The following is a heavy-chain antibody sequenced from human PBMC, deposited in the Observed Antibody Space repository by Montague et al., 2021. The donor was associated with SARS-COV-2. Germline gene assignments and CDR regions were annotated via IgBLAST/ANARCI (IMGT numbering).Heavy chain of an antibody. CDR1: GGSIHIFS. D-gene: IGHD3-10*02. CDR3: ARGTRAVQITPGVRY. Sequence: SETLSLTCAVYGGSIHIFSWGWIRQPPGKGLEWIGEVDHSGNTKYNPSLKSRVTISVDTSKNQFSLNLTSVTAADTAIYYCARGTRAVQITPGVRYWGQGTLVTVSS. CDR2: VDHSGNT. V-gene: IGHV4-34*01. J-gene: IGHJ4*02.